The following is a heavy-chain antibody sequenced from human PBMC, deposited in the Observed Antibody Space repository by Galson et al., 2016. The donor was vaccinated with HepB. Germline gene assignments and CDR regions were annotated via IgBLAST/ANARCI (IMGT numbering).Heavy chain of an antibody. D-gene: IGHD3-22*01. V-gene: IGHV3-21*06. CDR3: ARGGYDSFFQSFDY. J-gene: IGHJ4*02. CDR1: GFTFNDYS. Sequence: LRLSCSTSGFTFNDYSMNWVRQPPGKGLEWVSCIIKTSTYVYYPNTPKSRFTTSRDDAKNSLFLQMDSLTAEDVATYFCARGGYDSFFQSFDYWGQGALIAVSS. CDR2: IIKTSTYV.